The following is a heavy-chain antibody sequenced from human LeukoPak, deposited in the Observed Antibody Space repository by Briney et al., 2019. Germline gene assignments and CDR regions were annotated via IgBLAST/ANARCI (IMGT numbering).Heavy chain of an antibody. J-gene: IGHJ4*02. CDR2: INHSGST. V-gene: IGHV4-34*01. Sequence: SETLSLTCAVYGGSFSGYYWSWIRQPPGKGLEWIGEINHSGSTNYNPSLKSRVTISVHTSKNQFSLKLSSVTAADTAVYCCARGSDYDSSGYYYEYFDYWGQGTLVTVSS. CDR3: ARGSDYDSSGYYYEYFDY. CDR1: GGSFSGYY. D-gene: IGHD3-22*01.